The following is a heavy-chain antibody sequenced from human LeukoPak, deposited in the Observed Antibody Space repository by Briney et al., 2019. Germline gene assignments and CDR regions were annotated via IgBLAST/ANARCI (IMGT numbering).Heavy chain of an antibody. CDR3: ARDLAEKDDC. J-gene: IGHJ4*02. D-gene: IGHD6-13*01. Sequence: GGSLRLSCAASGFTFSSYAMHWVRQAPGKGLEWVAVISYDGSNKYYADSVKGRFTISRDNSKNTLYLQMNSLRAEDTAVYYCARDLAEKDDCWGQGTLVTVSS. V-gene: IGHV3-30-3*01. CDR2: ISYDGSNK. CDR1: GFTFSSYA.